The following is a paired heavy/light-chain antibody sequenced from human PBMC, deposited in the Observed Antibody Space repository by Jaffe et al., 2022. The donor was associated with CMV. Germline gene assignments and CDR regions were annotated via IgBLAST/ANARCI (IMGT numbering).Heavy chain of an antibody. J-gene: IGHJ6*03. CDR2: IRSSGTTI. Sequence: EVQLVESGGGLVQPGGSLRLSCAASGFTFSSYEMNWVRQAPGKGLEWVSYIRSSGTTIYYADPVKGRFTISRDNAKNSLYLQMNSLRVEDTAVYYCVRQIAPGGTNFHYYMDVWGKGTTVTVSS. CDR1: GFTFSSYE. D-gene: IGHD6-13*01. CDR3: VRQIAPGGTNFHYYMDV. V-gene: IGHV3-48*03.
Light chain of an antibody. V-gene: IGLV1-40*01. Sequence: QSVLTQPPSVSGAPGQRVTISCAGSSSNIGAGYDVHWYQQLPGTAPKILIYGNNNRPSGVPDRFSGSKSGTSASLAITGLQGEDEADYYCQSYDSSLSGVAVFGGGTQLTVL. J-gene: IGLJ7*01. CDR1: SSNIGAGYD. CDR2: GNN. CDR3: QSYDSSLSGVAV.